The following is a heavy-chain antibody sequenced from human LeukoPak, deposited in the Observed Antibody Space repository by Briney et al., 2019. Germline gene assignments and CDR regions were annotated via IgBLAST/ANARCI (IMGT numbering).Heavy chain of an antibody. CDR1: GGSISSSSFY. D-gene: IGHD6-13*01. CDR2: IYYSGST. J-gene: IGHJ6*03. CDR3: AREGYSSSWARYYYYYMDV. Sequence: SETLSLTCTISGGSISSSSFYWAWIRQPPGKGLEWIGYIYYSGSTNYNPSLKSRVTISVDTSKNQFSLKLSSVTAADTAVYYCAREGYSSSWARYYYYYMDVWGKGTTVTVSS. V-gene: IGHV4-61*01.